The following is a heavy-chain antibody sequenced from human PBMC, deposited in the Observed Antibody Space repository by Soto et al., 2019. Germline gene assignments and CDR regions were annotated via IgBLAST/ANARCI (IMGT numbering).Heavy chain of an antibody. J-gene: IGHJ4*02. CDR1: GGSISSYY. D-gene: IGHD3-22*01. CDR2: IYYSGST. CDR3: ARVGYYDSSGDLTYFFDS. Sequence: LSLTCTVSGGSISSYYWSWIRQPPGKGLEWIGYIYYSGSTNYNPSLKSRVTISVDTSKNQFSLKLSSVTAADTAVYYCARVGYYDSSGDLTYFFDSWGQGTLVTVSS. V-gene: IGHV4-59*01.